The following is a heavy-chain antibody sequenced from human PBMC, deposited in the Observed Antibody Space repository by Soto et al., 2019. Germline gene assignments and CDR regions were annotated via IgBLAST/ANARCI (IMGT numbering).Heavy chain of an antibody. CDR3: ASHSREGGLSD. CDR2: IGTAGDT. Sequence: GGSLRLSCAASGFTFSSYDMHWVRQATGKGLEWVSAIGTAGDTYYPGSVKGRFTISRENAKNSLYLQMNSLRAEDTAVYYCASHSREGGLSDWGQGTLVTVAS. CDR1: GFTFSSYD. D-gene: IGHD6-25*01. J-gene: IGHJ4*02. V-gene: IGHV3-13*01.